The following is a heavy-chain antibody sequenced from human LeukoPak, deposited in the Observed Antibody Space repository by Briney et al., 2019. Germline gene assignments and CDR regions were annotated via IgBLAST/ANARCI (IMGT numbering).Heavy chain of an antibody. V-gene: IGHV3-48*03. CDR2: ISSSGSVI. CDR3: AGINDYGDPTGAFDI. J-gene: IGHJ3*02. D-gene: IGHD4-17*01. Sequence: GGSLRLSCAASGFTFSNHEMNWVRQAPGKGLEWVSYISSSGSVIYYADSVKGRFTISRDNAKNSLYLHMNSLRAEDTAVYYCAGINDYGDPTGAFDIWGQGTMVTVSS. CDR1: GFTFSNHE.